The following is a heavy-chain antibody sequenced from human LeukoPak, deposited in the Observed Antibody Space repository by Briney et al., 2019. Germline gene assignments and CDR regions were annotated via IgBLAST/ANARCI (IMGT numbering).Heavy chain of an antibody. V-gene: IGHV3-30*02. Sequence: PEGSLRLSCAASGFTFSSYGMHWVRQAPGKGLEWVAFIRYDGSNKYYADSVKGRFTISRDNSKNTLSLQMNSLRAEDTAVYYCAKDGRYCSSTSCYLYYYYYYYMDVWGKGTTVTVSS. D-gene: IGHD2-2*01. CDR1: GFTFSSYG. CDR2: IRYDGSNK. CDR3: AKDGRYCSSTSCYLYYYYYYYMDV. J-gene: IGHJ6*03.